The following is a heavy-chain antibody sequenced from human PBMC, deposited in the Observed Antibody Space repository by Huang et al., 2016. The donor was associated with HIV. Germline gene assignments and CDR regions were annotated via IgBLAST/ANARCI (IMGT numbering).Heavy chain of an antibody. V-gene: IGHV3-23*01. D-gene: IGHD1-7*01. J-gene: IGHJ4*02. CDR1: RFTFNNYA. CDR2: SSGSGANT. Sequence: EVQLMESGGGLVQPGGSLRLSCVASRFTFNNYAMSWVRQARGKGLEWVSGSSGSGANTQYADSVRGRFTISRDNSKNTLLLQMNSLRAEDTAFYYCAKDYGAGITLNYFDSWGQGTLVTVSS. CDR3: AKDYGAGITLNYFDS.